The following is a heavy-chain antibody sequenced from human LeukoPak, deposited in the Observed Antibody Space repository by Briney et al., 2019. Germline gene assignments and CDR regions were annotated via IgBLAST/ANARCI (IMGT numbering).Heavy chain of an antibody. CDR1: EYTFTGYY. J-gene: IGHJ6*03. Sequence: GASVKVSCKASEYTFTGYYMHWVRQAPGQGLEWMGWINPNSGGTNYAQKFQGRVTMTRDTSISTAYMELSRLRSDDTAVYYCARDRDSSGWNHYYYMDVWGKGTTVTVSS. V-gene: IGHV1-2*02. CDR3: ARDRDSSGWNHYYYMDV. D-gene: IGHD6-19*01. CDR2: INPNSGGT.